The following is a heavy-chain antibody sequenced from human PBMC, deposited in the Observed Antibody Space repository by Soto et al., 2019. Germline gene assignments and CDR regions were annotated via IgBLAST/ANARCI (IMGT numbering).Heavy chain of an antibody. CDR2: ISSSGSTI. J-gene: IGHJ4*02. CDR3: ARDSSGWYRVHDY. D-gene: IGHD6-19*01. CDR1: GFTFSSYA. V-gene: IGHV3-11*01. Sequence: GGSLRLSCAASGFTFSSYAMSWIRQAPGKGLEWVSYISSSGSTIYYADSVKGRFTISRDNAKNSLYLQMNSLRAEDTAVYYCARDSSGWYRVHDYWGQGTLVTVSS.